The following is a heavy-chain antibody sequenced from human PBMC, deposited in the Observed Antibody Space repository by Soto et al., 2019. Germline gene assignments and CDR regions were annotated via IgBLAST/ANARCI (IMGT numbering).Heavy chain of an antibody. Sequence: GGSLRLSCAASGFTFSSYWMSWVRQAPGKGLEWVANIKQDGSEKYYVDSVKGRFTISRDNAKNSLYLQMNSLRAEDTAVYYCARFHYYDSSKGGDSFDIWRQATMDTISS. CDR1: GFTFSSYW. J-gene: IGHJ3*02. V-gene: IGHV3-7*03. CDR3: ARFHYYDSSKGGDSFDI. D-gene: IGHD3-22*01. CDR2: IKQDGSEK.